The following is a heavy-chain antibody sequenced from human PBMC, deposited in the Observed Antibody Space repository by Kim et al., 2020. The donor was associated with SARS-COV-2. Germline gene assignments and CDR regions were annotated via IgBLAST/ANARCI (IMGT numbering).Heavy chain of an antibody. J-gene: IGHJ4*02. D-gene: IGHD6-13*01. CDR3: ARHDRAAAVPNFDF. V-gene: IGHV5-10-1*01. CDR1: GYSFTSYW. CDR2: IDPSDSYT. Sequence: GESLKISCKGSGYSFTSYWISWVRQMPGKGLGWMGRIDPSDSYTNYSPSFQGHVTISADKSISTAYLQWSSLKASDTAMYYCARHDRAAAVPNFDFWGQGTLVTVSS.